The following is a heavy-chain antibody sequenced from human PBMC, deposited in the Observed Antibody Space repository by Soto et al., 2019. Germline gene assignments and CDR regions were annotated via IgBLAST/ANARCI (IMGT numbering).Heavy chain of an antibody. CDR3: ARGRTYDYIWGSDLPY. Sequence: YDGRWIIKKKRKGLEWIGEINHSGSTNYNPSLKSRVTISVDTSQNQVSLKLSSVTAADTAVYYCARGRTYDYIWGSDLPYWGQGTRVTVSS. CDR2: INHSGST. V-gene: IGHV4-34*01. CDR1: YD. D-gene: IGHD3-16*02. J-gene: IGHJ4*02.